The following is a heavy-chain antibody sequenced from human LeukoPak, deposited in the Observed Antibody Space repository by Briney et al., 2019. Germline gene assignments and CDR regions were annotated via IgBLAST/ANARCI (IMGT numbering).Heavy chain of an antibody. V-gene: IGHV1-2*02. CDR1: GYTFTGYY. CDR2: INPNSGGT. J-gene: IGHJ4*02. Sequence: ASVKVSCKASGYTFTGYYMHWVRQAPGQGLEWMGWINPNSGGTNYAQKFQGRVTMTRDTSISTAYMELSRLRSDDTAVYYCARDLDSAAAGTNYWGQGTLVTVSS. CDR3: ARDLDSAAAGTNY. D-gene: IGHD6-13*01.